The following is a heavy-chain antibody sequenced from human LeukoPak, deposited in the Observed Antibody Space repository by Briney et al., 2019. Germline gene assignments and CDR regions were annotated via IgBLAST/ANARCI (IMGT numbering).Heavy chain of an antibody. Sequence: ASVKVSCKASGYTFTGYYMYWVRQATGQGLEWMGWMNPNSGNTGYAQKFQGRVTLTRNTSITTAYMELSSLRSEDTAVYFCAWGSRSLYFDYWGQGTLVTVSS. CDR2: MNPNSGNT. CDR3: AWGSRSLYFDY. CDR1: GYTFTGYY. D-gene: IGHD1-14*01. J-gene: IGHJ4*02. V-gene: IGHV1-8*02.